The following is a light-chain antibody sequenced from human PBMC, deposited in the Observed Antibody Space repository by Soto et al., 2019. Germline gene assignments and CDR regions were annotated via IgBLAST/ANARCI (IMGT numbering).Light chain of an antibody. CDR1: SSDVGGYNY. Sequence: QSVLTQPASVSGSPGQSITISCTGTSSDVGGYNYVSWYQQHPGKAPKLMIYDVSNRPSGVSNRFSGSKSGNTATLTISGFQGEDEADYYCSSYTSSSTLYYVFGTGTKVPVL. J-gene: IGLJ1*01. CDR3: SSYTSSSTLYYV. V-gene: IGLV2-14*01. CDR2: DVS.